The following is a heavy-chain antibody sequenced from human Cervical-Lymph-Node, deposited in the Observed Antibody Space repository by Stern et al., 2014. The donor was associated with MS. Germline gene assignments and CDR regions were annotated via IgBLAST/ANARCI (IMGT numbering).Heavy chain of an antibody. CDR2: ILPTFGTA. Sequence: QVQLVPSGAEVKKPGSSVQVSCKASGGTFRSYAISWVRPAPGQGLEWKGGILPTFGTANYAQKFQGRVTITADESTSTAYMELSSLRSEDTAVYYCSRVGAYCGGDCYSLADYWGQGTLVTVSS. D-gene: IGHD2-21*02. J-gene: IGHJ4*02. CDR1: GGTFRSYA. V-gene: IGHV1-69*01. CDR3: SRVGAYCGGDCYSLADY.